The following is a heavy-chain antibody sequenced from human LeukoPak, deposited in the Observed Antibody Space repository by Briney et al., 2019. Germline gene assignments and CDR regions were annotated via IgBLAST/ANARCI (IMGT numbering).Heavy chain of an antibody. Sequence: SETLSLTCIVSGGSISSSSYYWGWIRQPPGKGLEWIGSIYHSGSTYYNPSLKSRVTISVDTSKNQFSLKLSSVTAADTAMYYCARVFWSGYSYFDYWGQGTLVTVSS. V-gene: IGHV4-39*07. CDR1: GGSISSSSYY. J-gene: IGHJ4*02. CDR2: IYHSGST. D-gene: IGHD3-3*01. CDR3: ARVFWSGYSYFDY.